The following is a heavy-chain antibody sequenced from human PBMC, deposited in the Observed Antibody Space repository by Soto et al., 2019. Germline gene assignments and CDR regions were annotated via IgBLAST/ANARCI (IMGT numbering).Heavy chain of an antibody. V-gene: IGHV4-59*01. CDR2: FYYSGST. J-gene: IGHJ4*02. CDR3: AKGGYSGYLDY. Sequence: QVQLQESGPGLVKPSETLSLTCTVSGGSISIYYWSWIRQPPGKGLEWIGDFYYSGSTNYNPSLKSRVTISADTSKNPFSLRLSSVTAADTAVYYCAKGGYSGYLDYWGQGTLVTVSS. D-gene: IGHD5-12*01. CDR1: GGSISIYY.